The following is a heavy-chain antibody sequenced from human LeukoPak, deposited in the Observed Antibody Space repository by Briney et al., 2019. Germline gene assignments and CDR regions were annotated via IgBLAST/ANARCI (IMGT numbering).Heavy chain of an antibody. CDR1: GYTFTSYG. D-gene: IGHD3-22*01. Sequence: ASVKVSCKASGYTFTSYGISWVRQAPGQGLVWMGWISAYNGNTNYAQKRQGRATMTTDTSTSTAHMELRSLRSDDTAVYYCARTTVDYYDSSGYYSYWGQGTLVTVSS. V-gene: IGHV1-18*01. CDR2: ISAYNGNT. J-gene: IGHJ4*02. CDR3: ARTTVDYYDSSGYYSY.